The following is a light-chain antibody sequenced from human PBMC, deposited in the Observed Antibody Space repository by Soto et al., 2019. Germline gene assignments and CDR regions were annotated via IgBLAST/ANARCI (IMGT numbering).Light chain of an antibody. J-gene: IGKJ1*01. Sequence: TTMSQSTGDRATXSCRASHSFSSYLAWYQQKPGEAPRLLIFGASTRATGMPAMLIGAGTGTELTVTISSLKSEDFAHYYCHKYGGSPAGPFGQGTKV. V-gene: IGKV3-15*01. CDR1: HSFSSY. CDR2: GAS. CDR3: HKYGGSPAGP.